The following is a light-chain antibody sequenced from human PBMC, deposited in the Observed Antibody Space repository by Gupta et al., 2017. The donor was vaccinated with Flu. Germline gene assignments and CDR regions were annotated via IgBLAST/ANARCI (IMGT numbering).Light chain of an antibody. CDR3: QSYDSSDHVV. CDR1: SGSIASNY. V-gene: IGLV6-57*01. J-gene: IGLJ2*01. Sequence: NFMLTQPHSVSESPGKTVTISCTRSSGSIASNYVHWYQQRPGSSPISLIYDDSERPSGVPARFSGSIDSSSNSASLTISGLKTGDEAHYYGQSYDSSDHVVFGEGTKLTVL. CDR2: DDS.